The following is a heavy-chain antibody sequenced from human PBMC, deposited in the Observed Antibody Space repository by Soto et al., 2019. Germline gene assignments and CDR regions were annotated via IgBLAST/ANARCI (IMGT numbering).Heavy chain of an antibody. CDR3: ARAGTYYYGSGSTRPLYMDV. J-gene: IGHJ6*03. D-gene: IGHD3-10*01. V-gene: IGHV3-7*01. CDR2: IKQDGSEK. Sequence: GGSLRLSCAASGFTFGSYWMSWVRQAPGKGLEWVANIKQDGSEKYYVDSVKGRFTISRDNAKNSLYLQMNSLRAEDTAVYYCARAGTYYYGSGSTRPLYMDVWGKGTTVTVSS. CDR1: GFTFGSYW.